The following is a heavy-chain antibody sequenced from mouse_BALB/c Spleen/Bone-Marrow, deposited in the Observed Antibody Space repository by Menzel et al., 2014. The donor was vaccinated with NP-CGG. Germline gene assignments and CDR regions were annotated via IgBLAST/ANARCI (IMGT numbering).Heavy chain of an antibody. CDR1: GFTFSSYV. D-gene: IGHD1-2*01. CDR2: ISSGGRYT. J-gene: IGHJ4*01. Sequence: VQLKESGGGLVKPGGSLKLSCAASGFTFSSYVMSWVCQSPEKRLEWVAEISSGGRYTYYPDTVTGRFTISRDNAKNTLYLEMSSLRSEDTAMYYCTRDQFITTATRAMDYWGQGTSVTVSS. V-gene: IGHV5-9-4*01. CDR3: TRDQFITTATRAMDY.